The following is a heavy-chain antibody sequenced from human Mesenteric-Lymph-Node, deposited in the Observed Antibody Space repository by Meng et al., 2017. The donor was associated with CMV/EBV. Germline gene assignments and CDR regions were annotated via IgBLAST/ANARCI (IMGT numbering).Heavy chain of an antibody. CDR1: GFTFSSYA. D-gene: IGHD3-3*01. Sequence: SGFTFSSYAMPWVRQAPGKGLEWVAVISSDGGNEYYADSVKGRFTISRDSSKNTLHLQMNSPRTEDTGVYYCARGESLRFLEWFLDYWGQGTLVTSPQ. CDR3: ARGESLRFLEWFLDY. J-gene: IGHJ4*02. V-gene: IGHV3-30*04. CDR2: ISSDGGNE.